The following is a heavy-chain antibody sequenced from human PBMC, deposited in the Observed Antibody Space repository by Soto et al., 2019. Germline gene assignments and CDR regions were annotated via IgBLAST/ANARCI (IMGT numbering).Heavy chain of an antibody. CDR1: GYTFTGYY. CDR3: ARDGGMTTVTDGPYYGMDV. Sequence: ASVKVYCKASGYTFTGYYMHWVRQAPGQGLEWMGWINPNSGGTNYAQKFQGRVTMTRDTSISTAYMELSRLRSDDTAVYYCARDGGMTTVTDGPYYGMDVWGQGTTVTVSS. J-gene: IGHJ6*02. V-gene: IGHV1-2*02. D-gene: IGHD4-4*01. CDR2: INPNSGGT.